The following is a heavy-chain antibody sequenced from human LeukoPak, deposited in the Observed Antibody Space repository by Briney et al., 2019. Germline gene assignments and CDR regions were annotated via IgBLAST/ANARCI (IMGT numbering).Heavy chain of an antibody. CDR1: GYSFTSYW. V-gene: IGHV5-51*01. D-gene: IGHD2-2*01. CDR2: IYPGDSDT. Sequence: GESLKISCKGSGYSFTSYWIGWVRPMPGKGLEWMGIIYPGDSDTRYSPSFQGQVTISADKSISTAYLQWSSLKASDTAMYYCARRLRQCSSTSCYFYGMDVWGQGTTVTVSS. J-gene: IGHJ6*02. CDR3: ARRLRQCSSTSCYFYGMDV.